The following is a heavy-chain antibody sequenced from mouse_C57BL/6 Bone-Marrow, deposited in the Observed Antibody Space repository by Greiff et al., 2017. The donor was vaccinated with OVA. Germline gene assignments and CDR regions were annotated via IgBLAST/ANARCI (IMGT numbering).Heavy chain of an antibody. J-gene: IGHJ3*01. D-gene: IGHD4-1*01. CDR1: GYAFSSSW. CDR3: ARRLGGLAY. CDR2: IYPGDGDT. V-gene: IGHV1-82*01. Sequence: VQRVESGPELVKPGASVKISCKASGYAFSSSWMNWVKQRPGKGLEWIGRIYPGDGDTNYNGKFKGKATLTADKSSSTAYMQLSSLTSEDSAVYFCARRLGGLAYWGQGTLVTVSA.